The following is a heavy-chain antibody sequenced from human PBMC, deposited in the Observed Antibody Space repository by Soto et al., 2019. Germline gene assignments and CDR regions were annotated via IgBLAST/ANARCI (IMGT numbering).Heavy chain of an antibody. CDR1: GFSLRTSGVG. J-gene: IGHJ5*02. CDR3: AHSGCNGTCYSDAGWFDP. Sequence: GPTLVNPTPTLTLTCTFSGFSLRTSGVGVGWIRQPPGKALEWLALIYWDDDKRYSPSLKSRLTITKDTSKNQVVLTMTNMDPVDTATYYCAHSGCNGTCYSDAGWFDPWGQGTLVTVSS. CDR2: IYWDDDK. V-gene: IGHV2-5*02. D-gene: IGHD2-15*01.